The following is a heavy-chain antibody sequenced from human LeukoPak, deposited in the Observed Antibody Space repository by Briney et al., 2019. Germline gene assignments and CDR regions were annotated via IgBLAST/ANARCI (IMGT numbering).Heavy chain of an antibody. CDR1: GGSISSGSYY. D-gene: IGHD6-13*01. J-gene: IGHJ4*02. CDR2: IYTSGST. CDR3: ASTRGSSWYRWYYFDY. V-gene: IGHV4-61*02. Sequence: SQTLSLTCTVSGGSISSGSYYWSWIRQPAGKGLEWIGRIYTSGSTNYNPSLKSRVTISVDTSKNQFSLKLSSVTAADTAVYYCASTRGSSWYRWYYFDYWGQGTLVTVSS.